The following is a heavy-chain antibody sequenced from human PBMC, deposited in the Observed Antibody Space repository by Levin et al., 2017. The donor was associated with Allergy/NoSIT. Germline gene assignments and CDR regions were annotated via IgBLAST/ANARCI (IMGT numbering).Heavy chain of an antibody. J-gene: IGHJ4*02. V-gene: IGHV3-23*01. CDR2: ITSGVIT. CDR1: GFSFSTYG. CDR3: ARGEGGGLGDY. Sequence: TGGSLRLSCEASGFSFSTYGMSWVRQTPGKGLEWVSSITSGVITDYADSVKGRVTVSRDNSKSTLYLQMTSPRADDTAVYYCARGEGGGLGDYWGQGILVTVSS. D-gene: IGHD3-16*01.